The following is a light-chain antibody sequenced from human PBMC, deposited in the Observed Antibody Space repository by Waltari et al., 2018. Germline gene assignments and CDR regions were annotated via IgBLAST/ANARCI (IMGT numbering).Light chain of an antibody. J-gene: IGKJ1*01. CDR2: WAS. V-gene: IGKV4-1*01. Sequence: DFVMTQSPDSLAVSLGERATINCKSSQSVLYSPNSKNYLAWDQQKPGQPPNLLISWASTRESGVPDRFSGSGSETDFTLTISSLQAEDVAVYYCHQYSTTPWTFGQGTKVEI. CDR1: QSVLYSPNSKNY. CDR3: HQYSTTPWT.